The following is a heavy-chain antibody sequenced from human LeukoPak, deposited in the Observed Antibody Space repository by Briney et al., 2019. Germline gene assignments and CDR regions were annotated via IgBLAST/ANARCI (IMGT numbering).Heavy chain of an antibody. CDR3: ARDTGEYYGSGSYYKGYNWFDP. D-gene: IGHD3-10*01. V-gene: IGHV1-18*01. CDR1: GYTFTSHG. Sequence: ASVKVSCKASGYTFTSHGISWVRQAPGQGLEWMGYISAYNGNTNYAQKLQGRVTMTTDTSTSTAYMELRSLRSDDTAVYYCARDTGEYYGSGSYYKGYNWFDPWGQGTLVTVSS. CDR2: ISAYNGNT. J-gene: IGHJ5*02.